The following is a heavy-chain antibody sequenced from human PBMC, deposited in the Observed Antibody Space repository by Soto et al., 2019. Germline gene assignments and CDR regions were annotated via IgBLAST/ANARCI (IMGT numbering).Heavy chain of an antibody. CDR3: VKVSTFYDILTGYYSTNFFDP. J-gene: IGHJ5*02. V-gene: IGHV3-64D*06. CDR1: GFTFSEYS. CDR2: ISSDGDIT. D-gene: IGHD3-9*01. Sequence: GGSLRLSCSASGFTFSEYSMHWVRQAPGKGLQYVSTISSDGDITYYADSVKGRFTTSRDNSKNTLYLQMNSLRPEDTAVYYCVKVSTFYDILTGYYSTNFFDPWGQGTLVTVSS.